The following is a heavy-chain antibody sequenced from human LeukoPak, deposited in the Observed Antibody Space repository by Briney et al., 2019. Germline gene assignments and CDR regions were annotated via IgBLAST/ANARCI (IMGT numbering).Heavy chain of an antibody. V-gene: IGHV4-39*01. J-gene: IGHJ4*02. D-gene: IGHD3-3*01. Sequence: SDTLSLTCTVSGGSISSSSYYWGWIRQPPGKGLEWIGSIYYSGSTYYNPSLKSRVTISVDTSKNQFSLKLSSVTAADTAVYYCARRGNYDFWCGYLDYWGQGTLVTVSS. CDR2: IYYSGST. CDR3: ARRGNYDFWCGYLDY. CDR1: GGSISSSSYY.